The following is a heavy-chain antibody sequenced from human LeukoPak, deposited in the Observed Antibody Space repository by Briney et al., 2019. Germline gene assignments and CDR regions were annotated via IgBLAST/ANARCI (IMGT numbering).Heavy chain of an antibody. CDR2: IWYDGSNK. J-gene: IGHJ6*02. CDR1: GFTFSSYG. D-gene: IGHD1-26*01. V-gene: IGHV3-33*06. CDR3: AKARGSYSSLDV. Sequence: GGSLRLSCAASGFTFSSYGMHWVRQAPGKGLEWVAVIWYDGSNKYYADSVKGRFTISRDNSKNTLYLQMNSLRAEDTAVYYCAKARGSYSSLDVWGQGTTVTVSS.